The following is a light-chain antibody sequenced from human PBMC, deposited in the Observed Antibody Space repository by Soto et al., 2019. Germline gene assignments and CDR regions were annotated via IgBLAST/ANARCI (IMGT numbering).Light chain of an antibody. V-gene: IGLV1-44*01. Sequence: QSVLTQPPSASETPGQRVTISCFGSSSNIGSNTVNWYQQLPGTAPKLLMYSNNQRPSGVPDRFSGSKSGTSASLAISGLQSEDEADYYCAAWDGSLNAYVFGTGTKLTVL. CDR3: AAWDGSLNAYV. CDR2: SNN. CDR1: SSNIGSNT. J-gene: IGLJ1*01.